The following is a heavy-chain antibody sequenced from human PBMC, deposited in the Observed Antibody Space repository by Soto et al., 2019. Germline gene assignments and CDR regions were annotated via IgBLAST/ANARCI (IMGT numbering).Heavy chain of an antibody. V-gene: IGHV6-1*01. Sequence: PSQTLSLTCAISGDSVSSNSAAWNWIRQSPSRGLEWLGRTYYRSKWYNDYAVSVKSRITINPDTSKNQFSLQLNSVTPEDTAVYFCARNYQSSSGKLGDAFDIWGQGTMVTGSS. D-gene: IGHD6-6*01. CDR1: GDSVSSNSAA. J-gene: IGHJ3*02. CDR3: ARNYQSSSGKLGDAFDI. CDR2: TYYRSKWYN.